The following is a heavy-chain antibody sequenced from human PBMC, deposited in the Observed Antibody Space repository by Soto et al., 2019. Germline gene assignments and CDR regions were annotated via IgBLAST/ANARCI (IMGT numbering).Heavy chain of an antibody. Sequence: ASVKVSCKASGYTFTSYGISWVRQAPGQGLEWMGWISAYNGNTNYAQKLQGRVTMTTDTSTSTAYMELRSLRSDDTAVYYCARDLYDFWSGYPSPNWFDPWGQGTLVTV. CDR3: ARDLYDFWSGYPSPNWFDP. D-gene: IGHD3-3*01. CDR2: ISAYNGNT. V-gene: IGHV1-18*04. J-gene: IGHJ5*02. CDR1: GYTFTSYG.